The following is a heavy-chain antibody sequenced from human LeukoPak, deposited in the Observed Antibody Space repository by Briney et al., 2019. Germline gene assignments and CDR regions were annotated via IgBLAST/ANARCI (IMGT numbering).Heavy chain of an antibody. CDR1: GFTFSDYY. Sequence: GGSLRLSCAASGFTFSDYYMSWIRQAPGKGLEWVSYISSSSSYTNYADSVKGRFTISRDNAKNSLYLQMNSLRAEDTAAYYCARDKDIVVVPAAYGMDVWGKGTTVTVSS. CDR3: ARDKDIVVVPAAYGMDV. D-gene: IGHD2-2*01. V-gene: IGHV3-11*06. J-gene: IGHJ6*04. CDR2: ISSSSSYT.